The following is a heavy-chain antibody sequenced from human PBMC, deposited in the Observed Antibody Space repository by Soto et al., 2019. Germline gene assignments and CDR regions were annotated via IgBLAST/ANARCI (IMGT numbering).Heavy chain of an antibody. CDR3: AREISEDSSGYYLVGYFDY. CDR1: GYTFTSYA. V-gene: IGHV1-3*01. J-gene: IGHJ4*02. Sequence: ASVKVSCKASGYTFTSYAMHWVRQAPGQRLEWMGWINAGNGNTKYSQKFQGRVTITRDTSASTAYMELSSLRSEDTAVYYCAREISEDSSGYYLVGYFDYWGQGTLVTVSS. CDR2: INAGNGNT. D-gene: IGHD3-22*01.